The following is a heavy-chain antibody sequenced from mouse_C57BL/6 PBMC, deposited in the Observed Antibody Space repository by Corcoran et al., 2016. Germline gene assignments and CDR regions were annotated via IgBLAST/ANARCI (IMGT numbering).Heavy chain of an antibody. D-gene: IGHD2-4*01. CDR1: GYTFTTYG. CDR2: INTYSGVP. Sequence: QIQLVQSGPELKKPGETVKISCKASGYTFTTYGMSWVKQAPGKGLKWMGWINTYSGVPTYADDFKGRFAFSLETSASTAYLQINNLKNEDTATYFCARGDYDLDYWGQGTTLTVSS. J-gene: IGHJ2*01. V-gene: IGHV9-3*01. CDR3: ARGDYDLDY.